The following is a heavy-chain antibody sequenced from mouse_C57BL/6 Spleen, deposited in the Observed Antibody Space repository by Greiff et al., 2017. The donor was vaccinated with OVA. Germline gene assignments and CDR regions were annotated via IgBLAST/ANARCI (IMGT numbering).Heavy chain of an antibody. Sequence: VQLKQSGPELVKPGASVKIPCKASGYTFTDYNMDWVKQSHGKSLEWIGDINPNNGGTIYNQKFKGKATLTVDKSSSTAYMELRSLTSEDTAVYYCARSRDYQFAYWGQGTLVTVSA. CDR2: INPNNGGT. J-gene: IGHJ3*01. CDR3: ARSRDYQFAY. D-gene: IGHD2-4*01. V-gene: IGHV1-18*01. CDR1: GYTFTDYN.